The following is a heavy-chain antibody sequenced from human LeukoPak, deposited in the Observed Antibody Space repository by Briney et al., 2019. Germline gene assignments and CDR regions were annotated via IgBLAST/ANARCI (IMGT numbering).Heavy chain of an antibody. J-gene: IGHJ4*02. CDR3: ARDRGTIAAAGVDY. Sequence: GGSLRLSCAASGFTFTNYAMHWVRQAPGKGLEWVAVMSNDGSNRYYAGSAKGRFTISRDNSENTLYLQMNYLRAEDTAVYYCARDRGTIAAAGVDYWGQGTLVTVSS. D-gene: IGHD6-13*01. CDR2: MSNDGSNR. V-gene: IGHV3-30-3*01. CDR1: GFTFTNYA.